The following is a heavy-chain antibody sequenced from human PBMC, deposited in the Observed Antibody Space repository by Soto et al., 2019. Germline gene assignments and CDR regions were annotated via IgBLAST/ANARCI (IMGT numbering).Heavy chain of an antibody. V-gene: IGHV3-30*18. D-gene: IGHD2-2*01. Sequence: GGSLRLSCAASGFTFSSYGMHWVRQAPGKGLEWVAVISYDGSNKYYADSVKGRFTISRDNSKNTLNLQMNSLRAEDTAGYYCAKALVVVPAAMVVPMARGGGGWVRYYYYGMDVWGQGTTVTVSS. CDR2: ISYDGSNK. J-gene: IGHJ6*02. CDR1: GFTFSSYG. CDR3: AKALVVVPAAMVVPMARGGGGWVRYYYYGMDV.